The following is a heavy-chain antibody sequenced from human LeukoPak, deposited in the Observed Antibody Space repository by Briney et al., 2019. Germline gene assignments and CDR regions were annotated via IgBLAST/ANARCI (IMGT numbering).Heavy chain of an antibody. CDR1: GCSFTRYW. Sequence: GGSLQISCKGSGCSFTRYWISWGRRLPGKGGEWRGRIDPSDSYTNYSPSFQGHVTISADKSISTAYLQWSSLKASDTAMYYCARRPDGSGSYYDSNWFDPWGQGTLVTVSS. J-gene: IGHJ5*02. CDR3: ARRPDGSGSYYDSNWFDP. CDR2: IDPSDSYT. D-gene: IGHD3-10*01. V-gene: IGHV5-10-1*01.